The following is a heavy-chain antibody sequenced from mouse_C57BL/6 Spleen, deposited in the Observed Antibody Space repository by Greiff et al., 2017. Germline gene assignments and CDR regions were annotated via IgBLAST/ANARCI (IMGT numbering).Heavy chain of an antibody. CDR2: ILPGSGST. CDR3: ARTSYYCSSRPFAY. CDR1: GYTFTGYW. Sequence: VQLMESGAELMKPGASVKLSCTATGYTFTGYWIEWVKQRPGHGLEWIGEILPGSGSTNYNEQFKGKATFTADTSSNTAYMQLSSLTTEDSAIYYCARTSYYCSSRPFAYWGQGTLVTVSA. J-gene: IGHJ3*01. D-gene: IGHD1-1*01. V-gene: IGHV1-9*01.